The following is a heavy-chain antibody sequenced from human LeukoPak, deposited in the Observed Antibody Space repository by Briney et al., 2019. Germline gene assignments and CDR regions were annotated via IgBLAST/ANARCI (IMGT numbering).Heavy chain of an antibody. CDR3: TRLYYGAIDY. CDR1: GFTVSSNY. Sequence: GGSLRLSCAASGFTVSSNYMSWVRQAPGKGLEWVSIIYDGGKTYYADSVKGRLTISRDNSKNTLYLQMNSLRAEDTAVYYCTRLYYGAIDYWGQGTLVTVPS. V-gene: IGHV3-53*01. J-gene: IGHJ4*02. CDR2: IYDGGKT. D-gene: IGHD4-17*01.